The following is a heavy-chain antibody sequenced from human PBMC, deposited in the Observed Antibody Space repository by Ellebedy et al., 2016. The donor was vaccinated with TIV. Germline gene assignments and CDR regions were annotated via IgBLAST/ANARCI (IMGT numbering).Heavy chain of an antibody. Sequence: GESLKISXAASGFTFSSYAMHWVRQAPGKGLEWVAVISYDGSNKYYADSVKGRFTISRDNSKNTLYLQMNSLRAEDTAVYYCARGGVYDSSGIYGMDVWGQGTTVTVSS. V-gene: IGHV3-30-3*01. CDR2: ISYDGSNK. J-gene: IGHJ6*02. D-gene: IGHD3-22*01. CDR3: ARGGVYDSSGIYGMDV. CDR1: GFTFSSYA.